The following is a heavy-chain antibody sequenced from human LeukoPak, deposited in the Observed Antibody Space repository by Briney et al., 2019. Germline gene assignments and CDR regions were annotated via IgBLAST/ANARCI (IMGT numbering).Heavy chain of an antibody. CDR3: ARGRDTIFGVVIPDPFDY. CDR1: GGSISSYY. J-gene: IGHJ4*02. V-gene: IGHV4-59*01. CDR2: IYYSGST. D-gene: IGHD3-3*01. Sequence: SETLSLTCTVSGGSISSYYWSWIRQPPGKGLEWIGYIYYSGSTNYNPSLKSRVTISVDTSKNQFSLKLSSVTAADTAVYYCARGRDTIFGVVIPDPFDYWGQGTLVTVSS.